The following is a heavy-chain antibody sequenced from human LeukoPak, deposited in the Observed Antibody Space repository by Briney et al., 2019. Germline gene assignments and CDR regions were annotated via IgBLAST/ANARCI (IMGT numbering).Heavy chain of an antibody. V-gene: IGHV3-7*01. Sequence: GGALRLSCAASGFMFSSYWMSWVRQAPGKWLEWVGDIKEDGSERHYVDSVEGRFTISRDNAKNTLSLQMDSLRAEDTAVYYCVNRAWLDFWGQGTLVTVSS. CDR2: IKEDGSER. CDR3: VNRAWLDF. J-gene: IGHJ4*02. CDR1: GFMFSSYW.